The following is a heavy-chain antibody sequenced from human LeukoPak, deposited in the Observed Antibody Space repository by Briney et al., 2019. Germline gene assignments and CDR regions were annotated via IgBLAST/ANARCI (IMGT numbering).Heavy chain of an antibody. Sequence: PGESLKISCKASGYRFTSYWIGWVRQMPGKGLEWVGIIYPSDSVARYSPSFQGQVTISADKSINTAYLQWSSLKASDTAMYYCARRNYDILTGYYNDYFDYWGQGTLVTVSS. V-gene: IGHV5-51*01. CDR2: IYPSDSVA. CDR1: GYRFTSYW. D-gene: IGHD3-9*01. CDR3: ARRNYDILTGYYNDYFDY. J-gene: IGHJ4*02.